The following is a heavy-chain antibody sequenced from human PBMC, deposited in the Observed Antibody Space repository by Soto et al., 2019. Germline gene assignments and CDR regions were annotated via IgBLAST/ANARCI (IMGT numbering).Heavy chain of an antibody. CDR1: GLSLSTIGEG. V-gene: IGHV2-5*02. D-gene: IGHD2-21*02. CDR3: VQSRCGGDCLQSYSSHSYYGLDV. CDR2: IYWDDDK. Sequence: QITLKESGPTLVKPTQTLTLTCTFSGLSLSTIGEGVGWIRQPPGKALEWLALIYWDDDKRYSPSLKSRLTITQDTSKNQVVLKMTNMDPVDTATYYCVQSRCGGDCLQSYSSHSYYGLDVWGQGTTVTVSS. J-gene: IGHJ6*02.